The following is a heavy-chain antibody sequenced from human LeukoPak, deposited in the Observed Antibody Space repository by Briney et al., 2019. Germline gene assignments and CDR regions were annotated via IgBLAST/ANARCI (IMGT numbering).Heavy chain of an antibody. Sequence: SETLSLTCTVSGGPLNISYWSWIRQPPGRGLEWAGYIYYTGVTNYHPSLAGRVSMSLDMSKNLISLNLDSVTAADTVVYYCVRGERCGGDCSSRQQWGQGTLVTVSS. CDR2: IYYTGVT. CDR3: VRGERCGGDCSSRQQ. V-gene: IGHV4-59*13. D-gene: IGHD2-21*02. CDR1: GGPLNISY. J-gene: IGHJ1*01.